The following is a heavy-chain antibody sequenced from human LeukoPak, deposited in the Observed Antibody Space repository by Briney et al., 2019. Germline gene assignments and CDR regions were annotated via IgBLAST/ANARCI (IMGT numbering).Heavy chain of an antibody. CDR3: ARTEYSSFYYYYMDV. Sequence: SQTLSLTCTVSGGSISSGSYYWSWIRQPAGKGLEWIGRIYTSGSTNYNPSLKSRVTISVDTSKNQFSLKLSSVTAADTAVYYCARTEYSSFYYYYMDVWGKGTTVTVSS. D-gene: IGHD6-6*01. CDR2: IYTSGST. CDR1: GGSISSGSYY. V-gene: IGHV4-61*02. J-gene: IGHJ6*03.